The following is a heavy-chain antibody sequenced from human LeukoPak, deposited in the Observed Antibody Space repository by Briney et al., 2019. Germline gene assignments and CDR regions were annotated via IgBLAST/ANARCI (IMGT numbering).Heavy chain of an antibody. J-gene: IGHJ5*02. Sequence: SETLSLTCSVSGGSVSSNYWAWLRQPPGKGPEWIGYIYHSGYAKYNPSFKSRVTMSVDTSKNQFSLKLSSVTAADTAVYDCARDLEVRDPRLIDPWGQGTLVTVSS. D-gene: IGHD3-10*01. CDR2: IYHSGYA. CDR3: ARDLEVRDPRLIDP. CDR1: GGSVSSNY. V-gene: IGHV4-59*02.